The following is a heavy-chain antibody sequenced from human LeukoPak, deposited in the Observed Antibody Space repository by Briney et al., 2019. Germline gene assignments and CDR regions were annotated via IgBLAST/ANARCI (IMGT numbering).Heavy chain of an antibody. CDR1: GGSISSYY. V-gene: IGHV4-59*08. D-gene: IGHD2-15*01. J-gene: IGHJ4*02. CDR2: IYYSGST. CDR3: ARNSCPSGSCYDNRGYFDY. Sequence: PSETLSLTCTVSGGSISSYYWSWIRQPPGKGLEWIGYIYYSGSTNYNPSLKSRITISVDTSKNQFSQKLSSVTAADTAVYYCARNSCPSGSCYDNRGYFDYWGQGTLVTVSS.